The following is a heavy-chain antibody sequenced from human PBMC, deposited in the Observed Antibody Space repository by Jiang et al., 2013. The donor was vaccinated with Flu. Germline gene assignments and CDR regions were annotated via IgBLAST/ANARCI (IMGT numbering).Heavy chain of an antibody. J-gene: IGHJ6*03. CDR2: IGGSGRSA. CDR1: GFTFSTYA. Sequence: VQLLESGGGLVQPGGSLRLSCVASGFTFSTYAMTWVRQAPGKGLEWVSAIGGSGRSANYTDSVKGRFTISRDNSKNTLYLQMNSLRAEDTAVYFCVKFRGMTRHTYYMDVWGKGPRSPS. V-gene: IGHV3-23*01. CDR3: VKFRGMTRHTYYMDV.